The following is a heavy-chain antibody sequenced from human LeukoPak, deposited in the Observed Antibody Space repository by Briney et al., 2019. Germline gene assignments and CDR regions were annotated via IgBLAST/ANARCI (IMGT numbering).Heavy chain of an antibody. CDR2: IYPNSGGT. Sequence: ASVKVSCKPFRYTFTGYYIQWVRQAPGQGVEWMGRIYPNSGGTNYAQKFQGRVTMTRDTSISTAYMELRRLRSDDTAVYYCARLVDDSSGYYYVEGVDYWGQGTLVTVSS. D-gene: IGHD3-22*01. J-gene: IGHJ4*02. CDR1: RYTFTGYY. CDR3: ARLVDDSSGYYYVEGVDY. V-gene: IGHV1-2*06.